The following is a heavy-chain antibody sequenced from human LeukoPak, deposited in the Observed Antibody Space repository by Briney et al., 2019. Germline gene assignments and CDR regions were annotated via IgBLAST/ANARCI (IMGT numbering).Heavy chain of an antibody. CDR3: TRRYYHDSSGSYRNDY. D-gene: IGHD3-22*01. Sequence: PGGSLRLSCAASGFTFSDSAMHWVRQAPGKGLEWVGRIRSRANSYATVYGASVKGRFTISRDDSKNTAYLQMNSLKTEDTAVYYCTRRYYHDSSGSYRNDYWGQGTLVTVSS. V-gene: IGHV3-73*01. J-gene: IGHJ4*02. CDR2: IRSRANSYAT. CDR1: GFTFSDSA.